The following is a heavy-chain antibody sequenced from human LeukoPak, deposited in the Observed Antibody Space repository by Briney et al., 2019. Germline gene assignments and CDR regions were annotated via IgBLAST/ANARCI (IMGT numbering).Heavy chain of an antibody. Sequence: GGSLRLSCAASGFTFGDYYMSWIRQAPGRGLEWVSYISSSGNSISYADSVKGRFTISRDNAKNSLFLQMNSLRAEDTAVYYCARDQVSIAGTGIDYWGQGTLVTVSS. CDR1: GFTFGDYY. CDR3: ARDQVSIAGTGIDY. J-gene: IGHJ4*02. D-gene: IGHD6-13*01. CDR2: ISSSGNSI. V-gene: IGHV3-11*04.